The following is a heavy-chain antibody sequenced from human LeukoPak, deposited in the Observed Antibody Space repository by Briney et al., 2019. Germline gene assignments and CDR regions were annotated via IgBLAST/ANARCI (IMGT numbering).Heavy chain of an antibody. D-gene: IGHD3-10*01. CDR2: ISGSGGST. CDR3: AKSTLSMVRGVISY. J-gene: IGHJ4*02. Sequence: GGSLRPSCAASGFTFSSYAMSWVRQAPGKGLEWVSAISGSGGSTYYADSVKGRFTISRDNSKNTLYLQMNSLRAEDTAVYYCAKSTLSMVRGVISYWGQGTLVTVSS. V-gene: IGHV3-23*01. CDR1: GFTFSSYA.